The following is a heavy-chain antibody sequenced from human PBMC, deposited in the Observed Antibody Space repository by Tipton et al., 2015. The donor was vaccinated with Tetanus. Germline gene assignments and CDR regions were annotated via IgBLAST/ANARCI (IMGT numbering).Heavy chain of an antibody. CDR3: ARNDILTGYHDY. CDR1: GGSISSYY. J-gene: IGHJ4*02. Sequence: ALTCTVSGGSISSYYWSWIRQPAGKGLEWIGRIYTRGSTNYNPSPKSRATMSVDTSKNQFSLKLSSVTAADTAVYYCARNDILTGYHDYWGQGTLVTVSS. D-gene: IGHD3-9*01. CDR2: IYTRGST. V-gene: IGHV4-4*07.